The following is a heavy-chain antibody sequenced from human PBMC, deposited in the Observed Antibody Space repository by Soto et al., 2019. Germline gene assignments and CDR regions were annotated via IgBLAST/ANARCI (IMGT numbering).Heavy chain of an antibody. J-gene: IGHJ4*02. CDR3: AKKVNSGPGSQYFDY. V-gene: IGHV3-23*01. Sequence: GGSLRLSCAASGFTFSSYSRSWVRQAPGKGLEWVSGFRTSGDGGTTYYADSVKGRFTISRDNSKNMLFLQMNSLRAEDTAIYYCAKKVNSGPGSQYFDYWGQGTLVTVPQ. CDR2: FRTSGDGGTT. D-gene: IGHD3-10*01. CDR1: GFTFSSYS.